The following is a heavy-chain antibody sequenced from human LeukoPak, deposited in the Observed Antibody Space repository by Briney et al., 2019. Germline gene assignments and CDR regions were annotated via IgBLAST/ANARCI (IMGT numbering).Heavy chain of an antibody. Sequence: ASVKVSCKASGYTFTSYGISWVRQAPGQGLEWMGWISAYNGNTNYAQKLQGRVTMTTDTSTSTAHMELGSLRSDDTAVYYCARVSGKDWLSDYWGQGTLVTVSS. CDR3: ARVSGKDWLSDY. V-gene: IGHV1-18*04. J-gene: IGHJ4*02. CDR1: GYTFTSYG. D-gene: IGHD3-9*01. CDR2: ISAYNGNT.